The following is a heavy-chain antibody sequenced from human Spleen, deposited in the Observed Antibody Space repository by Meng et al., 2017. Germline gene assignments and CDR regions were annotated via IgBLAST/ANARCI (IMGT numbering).Heavy chain of an antibody. CDR3: AKGYIPNGIVVVVAATRILDY. CDR2: ISGSGVST. J-gene: IGHJ4*02. D-gene: IGHD2-15*01. Sequence: MSGVRQARGEGLEWVSAISGSGVSTXNSDSGKGRFTISRDNSKNTLYLHINSLRAEDTAVYYCAKGYIPNGIVVVVAATRILDYXGQGTLVTVSS. V-gene: IGHV3-23*01.